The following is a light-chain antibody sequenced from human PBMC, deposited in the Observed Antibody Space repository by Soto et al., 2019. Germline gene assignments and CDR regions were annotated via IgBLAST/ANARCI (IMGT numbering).Light chain of an antibody. V-gene: IGKV1-5*01. Sequence: DIQMTQSPSTLSASAGDRVTITCRASQSVSNWLAWYQQKSGKAPKLLIYDASSLQSGVPSRFSGSGSGTEFALTISSLQPDDFATYYCQQYYSYWTFGQGTKVDIK. J-gene: IGKJ1*01. CDR1: QSVSNW. CDR3: QQYYSYWT. CDR2: DAS.